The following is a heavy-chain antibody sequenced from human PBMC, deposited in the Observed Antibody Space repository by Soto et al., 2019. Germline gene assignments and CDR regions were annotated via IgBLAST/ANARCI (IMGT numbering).Heavy chain of an antibody. CDR2: IYSGGST. CDR1: GFTVSRNY. V-gene: IGHV3-66*01. CDR3: ARGPTQADFDY. Sequence: GSLRLSCAASGFTVSRNYMIWVRQAPGKGLEWVSVIYSGGSTYYADSVKGRFTISRDNSKNTLYLQMNSLRAEDTAVYYCARGPTQADFDYWGQGTLVTVSS. J-gene: IGHJ4*02.